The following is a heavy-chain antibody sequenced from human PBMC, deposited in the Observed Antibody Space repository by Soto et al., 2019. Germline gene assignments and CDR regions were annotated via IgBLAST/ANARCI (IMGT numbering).Heavy chain of an antibody. CDR3: AKGGVYYYMDV. D-gene: IGHD3-10*01. Sequence: GGSLRLSCAASGFTFTSYAMSWVRQAPGKGLEWVSAISDSGGGGSTYYADSVKGRFTISRDNSKNTLHLQMNGLRAEDTAVYYCAKGGVYYYMDVWGKGTTVTVSS. V-gene: IGHV3-23*01. CDR1: GFTFTSYA. J-gene: IGHJ6*03. CDR2: ISDSGGGGST.